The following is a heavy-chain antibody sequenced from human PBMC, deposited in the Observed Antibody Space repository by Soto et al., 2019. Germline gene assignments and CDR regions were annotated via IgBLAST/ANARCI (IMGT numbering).Heavy chain of an antibody. D-gene: IGHD2-2*01. CDR1: GYTFTGYY. Sequence: ASVKVSCKASGYTFTGYYMHWVRQAPGQGLEWMGWINPNSGGTNYAQKFQGWVTMTRDTSISTAYMELSRLRSDDTAVYYCARGPFCSTSCLAAPGYMDVWGKGTTVTVSS. CDR3: ARGPFCSTSCLAAPGYMDV. CDR2: INPNSGGT. V-gene: IGHV1-2*04. J-gene: IGHJ6*03.